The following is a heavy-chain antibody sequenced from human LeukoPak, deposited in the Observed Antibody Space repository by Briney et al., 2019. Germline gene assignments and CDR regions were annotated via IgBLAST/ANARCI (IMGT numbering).Heavy chain of an antibody. CDR1: GFTFSSYS. Sequence: GGSLRLSCVASGFTFSSYSMNWVRQAPGKGLEWVGRIKSKTDGGTTDYAAPVKGRFTISRDDSKNTLYLQMNSLKTEDTAVYYCTTRYCSSTSCYAGGDYWGQGTLVTVSS. CDR3: TTRYCSSTSCYAGGDY. CDR2: IKSKTDGGTT. J-gene: IGHJ4*02. V-gene: IGHV3-15*07. D-gene: IGHD2-2*01.